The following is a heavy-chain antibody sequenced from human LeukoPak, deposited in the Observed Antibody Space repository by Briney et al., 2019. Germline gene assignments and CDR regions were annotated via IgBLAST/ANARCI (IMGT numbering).Heavy chain of an antibody. J-gene: IGHJ4*02. D-gene: IGHD2-15*01. CDR1: GYTFTSYA. CDR3: ARDSGEYYFDY. CDR2: INAGSGNT. V-gene: IGHV1-3*01. Sequence: GASVKVSCKASGYTFTSYAMHWVRQAPGQRLEWMGWINAGSGNTKYSQNFQGRVTISRDTSASTAYMELSSLTSEDTAVYYCARDSGEYYFDYWGQGTLATVSS.